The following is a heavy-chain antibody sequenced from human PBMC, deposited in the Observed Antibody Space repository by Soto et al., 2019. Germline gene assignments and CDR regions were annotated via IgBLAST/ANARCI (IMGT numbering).Heavy chain of an antibody. V-gene: IGHV3-30*18. CDR2: ISYDGSNK. J-gene: IGHJ4*02. CDR1: GFTFSSSG. D-gene: IGHD5-12*01. CDR3: AKDLEWLRWGCDY. Sequence: QVQLVESGGGVVQPGRSLRLSCAASGFTFSSSGMHWVRQAPGKGLEWGAVISYDGSNKSYADSVKGRFTISRDNSKITLYLQMNSLRAEDTAVYYGAKDLEWLRWGCDYWGQGTLVTVSS.